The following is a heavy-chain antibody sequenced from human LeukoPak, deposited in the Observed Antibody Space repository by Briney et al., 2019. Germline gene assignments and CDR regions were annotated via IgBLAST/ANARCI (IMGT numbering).Heavy chain of an antibody. J-gene: IGHJ6*02. CDR3: VRPKHSSTSWLHYGMDV. Sequence: PGGSLRLSCAASGFTVSSNYLSWVRQAPGKGLEWVSLIYSDGSTYYADSVRGRFTISRDNSKNTVYLQMNSLRAEDTAVFYCVRPKHSSTSWLHYGMDVWGQGTTVTVSS. V-gene: IGHV3-66*04. CDR2: IYSDGST. CDR1: GFTVSSNY. D-gene: IGHD2-2*01.